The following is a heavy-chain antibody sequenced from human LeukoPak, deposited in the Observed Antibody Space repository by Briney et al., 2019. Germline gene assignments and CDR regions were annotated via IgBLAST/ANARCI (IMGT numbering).Heavy chain of an antibody. CDR2: INSDGSST. V-gene: IGHV3-74*01. CDR3: AAYDFWSGYGYMDV. Sequence: TGGSLRLSCAASGFTFSSYWMHWVRQAPGKGLVWVSRINSDGSSTSYADSVKGRFTISRDNAKNTLYLQMNSLRAEDTAVYYCAAYDFWSGYGYMDVWGKGTTVTVSS. D-gene: IGHD3-3*01. J-gene: IGHJ6*03. CDR1: GFTFSSYW.